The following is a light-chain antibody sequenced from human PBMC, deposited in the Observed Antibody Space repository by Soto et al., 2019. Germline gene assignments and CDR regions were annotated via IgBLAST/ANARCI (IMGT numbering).Light chain of an antibody. J-gene: IGKJ5*01. V-gene: IGKV1-9*01. CDR1: QGISNY. CDR2: SAF. CDR3: QQRSDYPIT. Sequence: DFPLTQSPSFLSASVGDTVTITCRASQGISNYLAWYQQKPGKAPKLLIHSAFTLQSGVPSRFSGSGSGTEFTLTISSLQPDDFATYYCQQRSDYPITFGQGTRLEI.